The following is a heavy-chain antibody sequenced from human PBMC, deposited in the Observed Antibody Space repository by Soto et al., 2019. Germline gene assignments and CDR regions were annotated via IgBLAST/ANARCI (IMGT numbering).Heavy chain of an antibody. V-gene: IGHV4-61*01. CDR2: IYYSGST. Sequence: PENLSHPCPVSAGSVSRTKYYCRWLRHPPGKGLEWIGNIYYSGSTNYNPSLKSRVTISVDTSKNQFSLKLSSVTAADTAVYYCVGYCSGGYCYYDYYAMDVWGQGTTVT. D-gene: IGHD2-15*01. CDR3: VGYCSGGYCYYDYYAMDV. CDR1: AGSVSRTKYY. J-gene: IGHJ6*02.